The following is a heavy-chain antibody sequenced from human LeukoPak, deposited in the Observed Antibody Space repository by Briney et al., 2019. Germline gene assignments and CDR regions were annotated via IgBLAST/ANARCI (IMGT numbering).Heavy chain of an antibody. J-gene: IGHJ6*03. Sequence: GGSLRLSCAASGFTLSSYAMHWVRQAPGKGLEWVAVISYDGSNKYYADSVKGRFTISRDNSKNTLYLQMNSLRAEDTAVYYRARAPVAPAAPENYMDVWGKGTTVTVSS. V-gene: IGHV3-30*04. D-gene: IGHD2-2*01. CDR3: ARAPVAPAAPENYMDV. CDR2: ISYDGSNK. CDR1: GFTLSSYA.